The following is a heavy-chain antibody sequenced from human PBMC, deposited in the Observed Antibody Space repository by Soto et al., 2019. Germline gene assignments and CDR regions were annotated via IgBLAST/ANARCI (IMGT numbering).Heavy chain of an antibody. V-gene: IGHV3-7*05. J-gene: IGHJ6*02. CDR2: IKEEGIVQ. Sequence: EVQLVESGGGLVQPGGPLRLSWAASGFSISTFWRTWVRQGPGKGLDWVANIKEEGIVQYYLDSAEGRLTISRDNAKNSLFLQLNSLRADDTAVYYCARGRGFLNFYFSYGLDVWGQGTTVTVSS. CDR1: GFSISTFW. CDR3: ARGRGFLNFYFSYGLDV.